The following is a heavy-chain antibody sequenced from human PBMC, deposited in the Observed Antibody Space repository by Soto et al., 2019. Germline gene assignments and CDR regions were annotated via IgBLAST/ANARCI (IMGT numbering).Heavy chain of an antibody. D-gene: IGHD6-13*01. CDR3: ARDQGSSWTHDY. Sequence: EVQLVESGGGLVKPGGSLRLSCAASGFTFSSYSMNWVRQAPGKGLEWVSSISSSSSYIYYADSVKGRFTISRDNAKNSLYLQMNSLRAEDTAVYYCARDQGSSWTHDYWGQGTLVTVSS. CDR1: GFTFSSYS. J-gene: IGHJ4*02. CDR2: ISSSSSYI. V-gene: IGHV3-21*01.